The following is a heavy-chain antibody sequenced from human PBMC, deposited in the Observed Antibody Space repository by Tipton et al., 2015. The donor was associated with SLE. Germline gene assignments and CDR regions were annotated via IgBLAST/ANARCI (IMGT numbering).Heavy chain of an antibody. CDR3: ARDPNGGYGSFDY. J-gene: IGHJ4*02. D-gene: IGHD7-27*01. CDR1: GDSLSGQY. Sequence: TLSLTCSVYGDSLSGQYWSWIRQPPGKGLEWIGRIYYSGSSYYNPSLKSRVTISVDTSKNQFSLKLSSVTAADTAVYYCARDPNGGYGSFDYWGLGALVTVSS. CDR2: IYYSGSS. V-gene: IGHV4-39*07.